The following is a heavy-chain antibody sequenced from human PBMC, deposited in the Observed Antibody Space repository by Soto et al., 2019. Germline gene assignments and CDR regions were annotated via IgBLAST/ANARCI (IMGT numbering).Heavy chain of an antibody. V-gene: IGHV1-69*06. CDR3: ARDVSGYHYDY. Sequence: SVKVSFKASGGTFSSYAISWVRQAPGQGLEWMGGIVPIFGTANYAQKFQGRVTITADKSTSTAYMELSSLRSEDTAVYYCARDVSGYHYDYWGQGTLVTVSS. CDR1: GGTFSSYA. CDR2: IVPIFGTA. J-gene: IGHJ4*02. D-gene: IGHD3-22*01.